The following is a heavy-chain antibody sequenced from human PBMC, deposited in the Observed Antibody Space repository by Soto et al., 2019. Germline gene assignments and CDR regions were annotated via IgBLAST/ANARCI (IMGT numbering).Heavy chain of an antibody. D-gene: IGHD3-3*01. Sequence: EVQLLESGGGLVQPGGSLRLSCAASGFTFSSYAMSWVRQAPGKGLEWVSAISGSGGSTYYADSVKGRFTISRDNSKNTLYLQMNSLRAEDTAVYYCANSYDFWSGYYMVIGYYYMDVWGKGTTVTVSS. CDR2: ISGSGGST. V-gene: IGHV3-23*01. CDR1: GFTFSSYA. J-gene: IGHJ6*03. CDR3: ANSYDFWSGYYMVIGYYYMDV.